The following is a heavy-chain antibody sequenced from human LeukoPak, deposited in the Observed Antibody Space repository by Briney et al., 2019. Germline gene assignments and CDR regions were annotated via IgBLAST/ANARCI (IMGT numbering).Heavy chain of an antibody. Sequence: GGSLRLSCAASGFTFSTYGMTWVHQAPGKGLEWVSDIGISSDSTYYADSVKGRFTISRDNSKNTLYLQMNSLRAEDTAVYYCAKRALYGSGTYYFDCWGQGTLVTVSS. J-gene: IGHJ4*02. D-gene: IGHD3-10*01. CDR3: AKRALYGSGTYYFDC. CDR2: IGISSDST. V-gene: IGHV3-23*01. CDR1: GFTFSTYG.